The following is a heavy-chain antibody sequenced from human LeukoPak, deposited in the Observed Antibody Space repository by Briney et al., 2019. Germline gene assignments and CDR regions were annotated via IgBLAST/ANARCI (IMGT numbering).Heavy chain of an antibody. CDR3: ARIPDVSGWPFDY. V-gene: IGHV4-61*01. CDR2: IRYSGRT. J-gene: IGHJ4*02. CDR1: GGSVSGGNYS. Sequence: SETLSLTCTVSGGSVSGGNYSGSWIRPPPGKGLGWIGYIRYSGRTSYNPSLKSRVSISIDTSKNLFSLKLRSVTTADTAIYYCARIPDVSGWPFDYWGQGTLVTVSS. D-gene: IGHD6-19*01.